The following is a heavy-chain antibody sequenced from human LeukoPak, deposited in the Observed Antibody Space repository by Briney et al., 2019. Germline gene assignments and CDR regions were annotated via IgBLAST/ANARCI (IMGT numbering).Heavy chain of an antibody. CDR3: ASPAMAFIDQGRYNYYYYMDV. V-gene: IGHV3-21*01. CDR2: ISSSSSYI. J-gene: IGHJ6*03. D-gene: IGHD5-18*01. Sequence: GGSLRLSCAASGFTFSSYSVNWVRQAPGKGLEWVSSISSSSSYIYYADSVKGRFTISRDNAKNSLYLQMNSLRAEDTAVYYCASPAMAFIDQGRYNYYYYMDVWGKGTTVTVSS. CDR1: GFTFSSYS.